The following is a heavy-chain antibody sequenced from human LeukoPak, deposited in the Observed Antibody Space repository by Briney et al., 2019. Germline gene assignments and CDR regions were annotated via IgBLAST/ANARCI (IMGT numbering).Heavy chain of an antibody. CDR3: TRDISSPAFDY. CDR1: GFTFGDYG. CDR2: IRSKAYGGTT. V-gene: IGHV3-49*03. Sequence: GRSLGLSCTASGFTFGDYGMSWFRQAPGKGLEWVGFIRSKAYGGTTEYAASVKRRFTISRDDSKSIAYLQMNSLKTEDTAVYYCTRDISSPAFDYWGQGTLVTASS. J-gene: IGHJ4*02. D-gene: IGHD6-13*01.